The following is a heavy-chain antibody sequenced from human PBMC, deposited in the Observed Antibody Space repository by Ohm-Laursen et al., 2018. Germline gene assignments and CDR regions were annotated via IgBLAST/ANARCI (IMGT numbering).Heavy chain of an antibody. V-gene: IGHV4-59*01. CDR1: GGSISSYY. J-gene: IGHJ5*02. D-gene: IGHD5/OR15-5a*01. Sequence: SETLSLTCTVSGGSISSYYWNWIRQSPGKGLEWIGYISYTGSTNYNPSLKSRVIISVDASKSQFSLNLSSVTAADTAVYYCARDLGVLRGWFDPWGQGTLVTVSS. CDR3: ARDLGVLRGWFDP. CDR2: ISYTGST.